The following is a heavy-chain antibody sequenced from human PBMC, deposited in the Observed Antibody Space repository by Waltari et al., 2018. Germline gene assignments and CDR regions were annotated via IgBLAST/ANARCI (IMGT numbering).Heavy chain of an antibody. CDR3: ARLGWFGDRYYYYGMDV. J-gene: IGHJ6*02. V-gene: IGHV3-66*04. CDR2: IYSGRDT. Sequence: EVQLVESGGDLVQPGGSLRLSCAASGFTVSYNYMSWVRQAPGKGLGWVSVIYSGRDTYYADSVKGRFTISRDNSQNTLYLQMNSLRAEDTAVYYCARLGWFGDRYYYYGMDVWGQGTTVTVSS. D-gene: IGHD3-10*01. CDR1: GFTVSYNY.